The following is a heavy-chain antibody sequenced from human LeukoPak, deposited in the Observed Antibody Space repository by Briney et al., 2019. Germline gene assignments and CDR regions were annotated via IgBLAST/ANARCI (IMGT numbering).Heavy chain of an antibody. J-gene: IGHJ4*02. V-gene: IGHV4-39*01. CDR3: ARHGVGSLRTAIDY. D-gene: IGHD3-3*01. Sequence: SETLSLTCTVSAGSISSSSYYWGWIRQPPGKGLEWIGTIYYSGTTYYNPSLKSRVTISVDTSKNQFSLKLSSVTAADTAVYYCARHGVGSLRTAIDYWGQGTLVTVSS. CDR1: AGSISSSSYY. CDR2: IYYSGTT.